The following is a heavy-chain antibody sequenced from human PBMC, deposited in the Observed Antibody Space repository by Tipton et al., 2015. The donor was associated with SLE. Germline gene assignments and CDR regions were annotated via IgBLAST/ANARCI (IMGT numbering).Heavy chain of an antibody. V-gene: IGHV3-74*01. J-gene: IGHJ4*02. CDR2: IDSIGSTT. CDR1: GFRFSSYW. Sequence: SLRLSCAASGFRFSSYWMHWVRHTPGKGLVWVSEIDSIGSTTRYADSVRDRFTISRDNAKNTLFLQMDGLRVDDTGVYYCASLSAPSDYWGQGTLVTVSS. CDR3: ASLSAPSDY.